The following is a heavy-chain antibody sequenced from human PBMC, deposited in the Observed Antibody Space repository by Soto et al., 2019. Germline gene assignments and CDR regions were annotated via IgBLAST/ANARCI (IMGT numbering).Heavy chain of an antibody. J-gene: IGHJ4*02. CDR2: IIPIFGTA. V-gene: IGHV1-69*13. Sequence: SVKVSCKASGGTFSSYSISWVRQAPGQGLEWMGGIIPIFGTANYAQKFQGRVTITADESTSTAYMELSSLRSEDTAVYYCARAPGYCSGGSCHYFDYWGQGTLVTVSS. CDR3: ARAPGYCSGGSCHYFDY. D-gene: IGHD2-15*01. CDR1: GGTFSSYS.